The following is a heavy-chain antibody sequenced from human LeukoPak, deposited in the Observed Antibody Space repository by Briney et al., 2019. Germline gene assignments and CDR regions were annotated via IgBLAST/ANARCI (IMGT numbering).Heavy chain of an antibody. CDR3: ARYVWGSYPTFEDY. CDR2: IYYSGST. J-gene: IGHJ4*02. D-gene: IGHD3-16*02. CDR1: GGSIGSYY. Sequence: SETLSLTCTVSGGSIGSYYWSWIRQPPGKGLEWIGYIYYSGSTNYNPSLKSRVTISVDTSKNQFSLKLSSVTAADTAVYYCARYVWGSYPTFEDYWGQGTLVTVSS. V-gene: IGHV4-59*01.